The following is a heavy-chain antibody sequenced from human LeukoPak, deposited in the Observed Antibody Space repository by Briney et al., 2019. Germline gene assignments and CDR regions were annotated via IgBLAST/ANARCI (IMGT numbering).Heavy chain of an antibody. V-gene: IGHV4-59*11. CDR3: ARQGYGTNGVCYSSSVDY. Sequence: PSETLSLTCTVSGGSISSHYWSWIRQPPGKELEWIGYIYYSGSTNYNPSLKSRVTISVDTSKNQFSLKLSSVTAADTAVYYCARQGYGTNGVCYSSSVDYWGQGTLVTVSS. CDR1: GGSISSHY. CDR2: IYYSGST. J-gene: IGHJ4*02. D-gene: IGHD2-8*01.